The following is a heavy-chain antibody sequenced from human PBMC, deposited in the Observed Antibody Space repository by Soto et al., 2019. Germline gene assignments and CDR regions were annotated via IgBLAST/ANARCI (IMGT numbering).Heavy chain of an antibody. CDR1: GGSISSSSYY. J-gene: IGHJ4*02. Sequence: QLQLQESGPGLVKPSETLSLTCTVSGGSISSSSYYWGWIRQPPGKGLEWIGSISYSGSTYYIPSLKRRVTIAVDTSKNHFSLKLSSVTATDTAVYYWAVSTVTMSRNDYWGQGTLVTVSS. CDR2: ISYSGST. D-gene: IGHD4-17*01. V-gene: IGHV4-39*01. CDR3: AVSTVTMSRNDY.